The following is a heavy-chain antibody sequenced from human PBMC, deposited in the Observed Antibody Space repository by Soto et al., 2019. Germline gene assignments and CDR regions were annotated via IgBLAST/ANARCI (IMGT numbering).Heavy chain of an antibody. D-gene: IGHD6-19*01. V-gene: IGHV3-73*01. CDR1: GFTFSGSA. CDR3: TRRAAVAAIDI. Sequence: HPGGSLRLSCAASGFTFSGSAMHWVRQASGKGLEWVGRIRSKANSYATAYAASVKGRFTISRDDSKNTAYLQMNSLKTEDTAVYYCTRRAAVAAIDIWGQGTMVTVSS. CDR2: IRSKANSYAT. J-gene: IGHJ3*02.